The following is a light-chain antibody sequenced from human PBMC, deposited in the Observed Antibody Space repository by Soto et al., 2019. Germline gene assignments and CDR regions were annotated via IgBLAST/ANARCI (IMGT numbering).Light chain of an antibody. V-gene: IGKV4-1*01. J-gene: IGKJ4*01. CDR1: QGVLYTSKNKNY. Sequence: DIVMTQSPDSLAVSLAEGATINCKSGQGVLYTSKNKNYLAWYQQKQGQPPKELIYWASTRESGVPDRFSGSGSGTDFTLTISSLQAEDVAVYYCQQYYSTPPTFGGGTKVEIK. CDR3: QQYYSTPPT. CDR2: WAS.